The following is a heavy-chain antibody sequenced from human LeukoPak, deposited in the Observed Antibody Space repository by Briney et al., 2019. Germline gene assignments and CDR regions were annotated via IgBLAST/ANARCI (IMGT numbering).Heavy chain of an antibody. Sequence: ASVKVSCKASGYTFTGYYIHWVRQAPGQGLEWMGWINPNTGGTNYAQKFQGRVTMTRDTSISAAYMELSGLRSDDTAVYYCARGLQYYFDYWGQGTLVTVSS. CDR3: ARGLQYYFDY. CDR2: INPNTGGT. CDR1: GYTFTGYY. J-gene: IGHJ4*02. D-gene: IGHD4-11*01. V-gene: IGHV1-2*02.